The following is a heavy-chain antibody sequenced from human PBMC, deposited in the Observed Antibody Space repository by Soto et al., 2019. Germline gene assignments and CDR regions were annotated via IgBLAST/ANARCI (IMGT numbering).Heavy chain of an antibody. Sequence: GESLKISCEGFGYDFTSYWIGWVRQLPGKDLEWMGIIYPGDSDTKYSPSFQGQVTTSADKSISTAYLQWSSLMASDTAMYYCGRQGESYHSGMDVWGQGTKVTVSS. CDR3: GRQGESYHSGMDV. CDR1: GYDFTSYW. J-gene: IGHJ6*02. D-gene: IGHD3-16*01. V-gene: IGHV5-51*01. CDR2: IYPGDSDT.